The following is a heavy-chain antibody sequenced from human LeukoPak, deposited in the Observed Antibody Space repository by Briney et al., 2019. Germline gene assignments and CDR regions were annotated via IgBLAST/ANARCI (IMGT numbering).Heavy chain of an antibody. D-gene: IGHD4-17*01. V-gene: IGHV4-38-2*02. CDR1: GDSISSGFY. Sequence: SETLSLTCTVSGDSISSGFYGGGIRQSAEEGLEGIGSIYYSGSTYFNPSLQSRVTISVDTSKNQFSLKLSSVTAADPAVYYCAREVLATVTTFWFDSWGQGALVTVSS. CDR3: AREVLATVTTFWFDS. CDR2: IYYSGST. J-gene: IGHJ5*01.